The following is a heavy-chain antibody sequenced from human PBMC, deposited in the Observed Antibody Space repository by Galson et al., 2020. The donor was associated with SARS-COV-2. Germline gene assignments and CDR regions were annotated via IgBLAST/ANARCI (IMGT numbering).Heavy chain of an antibody. J-gene: IGHJ6*02. CDR1: GDSIKSGSYY. CDR2: IYTSGST. D-gene: IGHD6-19*01. V-gene: IGHV4-61*02. Sequence: SETLSLTCTVSGDSIKSGSYYWTWIRQPAGKGLEWIGRIYTSGSTNYHPSLKSRITTSVDTSKNQFSLRLSSVTARDTAVYYCARDGGSVASTPGAMDVWGQGTTVTVSS. CDR3: ARDGGSVASTPGAMDV.